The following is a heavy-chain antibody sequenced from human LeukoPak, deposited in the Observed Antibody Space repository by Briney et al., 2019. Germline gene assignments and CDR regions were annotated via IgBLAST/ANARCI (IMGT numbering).Heavy chain of an antibody. CDR3: ARGYSSGWYNRFDP. D-gene: IGHD6-19*01. V-gene: IGHV1-2*02. Sequence: ASVKVSCKASGYTFTGYHMHWVRQAPGQGLEWIGWINPNSGGTNYAQKFQGRVTMTRDTSISTAYMELSRLRSDDTAVYYCARGYSSGWYNRFDPWGQGTLVTVSS. CDR1: GYTFTGYH. J-gene: IGHJ5*02. CDR2: INPNSGGT.